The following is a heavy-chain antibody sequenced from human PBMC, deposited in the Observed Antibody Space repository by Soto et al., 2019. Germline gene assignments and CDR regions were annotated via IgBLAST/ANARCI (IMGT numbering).Heavy chain of an antibody. CDR2: IYSGGST. V-gene: IGHV3-53*01. CDR1: GFTVSSNY. D-gene: IGHD2-15*01. J-gene: IGHJ4*02. CDR3: ASSGYCSGGSCYFEYDY. Sequence: GGSLRLSCAASGFTVSSNYMSWVRQAPGKGLEWVSVIYSGGSTYYADSVKGRFTISRDNSKNTLYLQMNSLRAEDTAVYYCASSGYCSGGSCYFEYDYWGQGTLVTVSS.